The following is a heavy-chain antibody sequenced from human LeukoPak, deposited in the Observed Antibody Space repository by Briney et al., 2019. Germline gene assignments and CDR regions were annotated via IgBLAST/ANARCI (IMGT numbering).Heavy chain of an antibody. J-gene: IGHJ4*02. CDR3: ARGPKGWLQFGYYFDY. Sequence: ASVKVFCKASGYTFTSYDINWVRQATGQGLEWMGWMNPNSGNTGYAQKFQGRVTMTRNTSISTAYMELSSLRSEDTAVYYCARGPKGWLQFGYYFDYWGQGTLVTVSS. CDR1: GYTFTSYD. CDR2: MNPNSGNT. V-gene: IGHV1-8*01. D-gene: IGHD5-24*01.